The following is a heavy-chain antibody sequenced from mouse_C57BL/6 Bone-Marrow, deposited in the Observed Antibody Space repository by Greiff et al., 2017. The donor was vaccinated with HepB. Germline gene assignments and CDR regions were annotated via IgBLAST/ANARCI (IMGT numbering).Heavy chain of an antibody. V-gene: IGHV3-8*01. CDR3: SRAPVYYDYDVGYFDV. CDR1: GYSITSDY. CDR2: ISYSGST. Sequence: DVKLQESGPGLAKPSQTLSLTCSVTGYSITSDYWNWIRKFPGNKLEYMGYISYSGSTYYNPSLKSRISITRDTSKNQYYLQLNSVTTEETATYYLSRAPVYYDYDVGYFDVWGTGTTVTVSS. D-gene: IGHD2-4*01. J-gene: IGHJ1*03.